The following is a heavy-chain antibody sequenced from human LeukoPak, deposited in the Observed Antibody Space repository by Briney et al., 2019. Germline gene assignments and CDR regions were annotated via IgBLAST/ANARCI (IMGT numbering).Heavy chain of an antibody. CDR3: ARPPQYSSSPTGYFQH. CDR1: GGSFSGYY. J-gene: IGHJ1*01. V-gene: IGHV4-34*01. D-gene: IGHD6-6*01. CDR2: INHSGST. Sequence: SETLSLTCAVYGGSFSGYYWSWIRQPPGKGLEWIGEINHSGSTNYNPSLKSRATISVDTSKNQFSLKLSSVTAADTAVYYCARPPQYSSSPTGYFQHWGQGTLVTVSS.